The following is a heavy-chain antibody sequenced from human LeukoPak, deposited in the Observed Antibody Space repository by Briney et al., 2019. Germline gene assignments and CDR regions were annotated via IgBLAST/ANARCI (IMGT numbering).Heavy chain of an antibody. D-gene: IGHD2-2*01. Sequence: SETLSLTCTVSGGSISSFYWSWIRQPAGKGLEWIGRIYSSGGTNYNPSLKSRVTISVDKSKNQFSLKLNSVTAADSAVYYCASGGPRDCSSTGCYDHYWGQGTLVTVSS. V-gene: IGHV4-4*07. CDR2: IYSSGGT. J-gene: IGHJ4*02. CDR3: ASGGPRDCSSTGCYDHY. CDR1: GGSISSFY.